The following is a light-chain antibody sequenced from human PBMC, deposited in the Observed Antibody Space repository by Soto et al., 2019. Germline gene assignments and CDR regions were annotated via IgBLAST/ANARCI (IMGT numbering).Light chain of an antibody. Sequence: DMEMTQSPSSLSASVGDRVTITCRASQSISNYLNWYQHKPGKVPKLLIYAASSLQSGVPTRFSGSGSGTDFTLTIHSLQPEDFATYSCQQSYGTPLTFGGGTKIEIK. CDR1: QSISNY. CDR2: AAS. V-gene: IGKV1-39*01. CDR3: QQSYGTPLT. J-gene: IGKJ4*01.